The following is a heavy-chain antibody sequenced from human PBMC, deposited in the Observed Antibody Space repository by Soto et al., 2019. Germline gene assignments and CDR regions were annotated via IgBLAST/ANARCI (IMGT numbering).Heavy chain of an antibody. Sequence: QVQLVESGGGVVQRGGSLRLSCAASGFTFSSYPMHWVRQAPGKGLEWVAGIGHDGRATHLADSVEGRFTISRDIPKNTVYLEMDSLRPDDTAVYYCAREDGSSCHAGTFQLWGQGTLVAVSS. CDR1: GFTFSSYP. V-gene: IGHV3-30*04. CDR2: IGHDGRAT. J-gene: IGHJ1*01. CDR3: AREDGSSCHAGTFQL. D-gene: IGHD2-15*01.